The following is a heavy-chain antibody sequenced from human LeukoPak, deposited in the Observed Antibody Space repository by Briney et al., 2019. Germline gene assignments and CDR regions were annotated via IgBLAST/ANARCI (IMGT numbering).Heavy chain of an antibody. D-gene: IGHD3-22*01. CDR3: ARKIDSIHHFDD. J-gene: IGHJ4*02. CDR1: GYSISSSNW. Sequence: PSDTLSLTCAVSGYSISSSNWWGWIRRPPGKGLEWIGYIYHTGSTHYNPSLRSRATMSVDTSKNQFSLKLSSVTAVDTAVYFCARKIDSIHHFDDWGQGTLVTVSS. V-gene: IGHV4-28*01. CDR2: IYHTGST.